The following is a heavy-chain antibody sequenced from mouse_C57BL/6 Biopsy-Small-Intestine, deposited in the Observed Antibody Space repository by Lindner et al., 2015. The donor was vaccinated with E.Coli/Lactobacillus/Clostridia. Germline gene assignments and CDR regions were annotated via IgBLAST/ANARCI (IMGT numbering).Heavy chain of an antibody. D-gene: IGHD2-1*01. V-gene: IGHV1-53*01. J-gene: IGHJ3*01. CDR2: INPNSGGT. CDR3: ARIITVAGNGAFDI. CDR1: GYTFTGYF. Sequence: SVKVSCKASGYTFTGYFMHWVRQAPGQGLEWMGWINPNSGGTNYAQKFQGRVTMTRDTSISTAYMELSRLRSDDTALYYCARIITVAGNGAFDIWGQGTMVTVSS.